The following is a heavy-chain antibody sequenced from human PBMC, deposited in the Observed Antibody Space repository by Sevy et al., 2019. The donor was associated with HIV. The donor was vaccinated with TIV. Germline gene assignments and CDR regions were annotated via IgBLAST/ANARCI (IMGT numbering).Heavy chain of an antibody. D-gene: IGHD1-26*01. J-gene: IGHJ4*02. Sequence: GGSLGLSCVASGFTFSSYNMNWVRQAPGKGLEWVSSISSSSSYVYHADSVKGRFTISRDNAKNSLYLQMNSLRAEDTAVYYCAKWDADRRWFFDYWGQGTLVTVSS. CDR1: GFTFSSYN. CDR3: AKWDADRRWFFDY. V-gene: IGHV3-21*06. CDR2: ISSSSSYV.